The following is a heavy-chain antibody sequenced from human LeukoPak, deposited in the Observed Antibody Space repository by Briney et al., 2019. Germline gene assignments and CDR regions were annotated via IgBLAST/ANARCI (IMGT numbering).Heavy chain of an antibody. CDR2: TSGSGGSK. D-gene: IGHD2-15*01. CDR1: GFSFGSYA. Sequence: GGSLRLSCMTSGFSFGSYAMNWVRQAPGKGLEWVASTSGSGGSKYFADSVKGRFTISRDNSRNTLSLQMNSLRAEDTAIYYCAKDVMRCSGGCIWGQGTLVTVSS. CDR3: AKDVMRCSGGCI. V-gene: IGHV3-23*01. J-gene: IGHJ4*02.